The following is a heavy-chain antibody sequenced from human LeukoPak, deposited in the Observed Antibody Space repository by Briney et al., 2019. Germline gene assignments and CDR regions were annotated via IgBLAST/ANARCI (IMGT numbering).Heavy chain of an antibody. V-gene: IGHV4-39*01. Sequence: SETLSLTCTVSGGSISSYYWSWIRQPPGKGLEWIGSIYYSGSTYYNPSLKSRVTISVDTSKNQFSLKLSSVTAADTAVYYCARHDYSSSWSPELNWFDPWGQGTLVTVSS. CDR1: GGSISSYY. J-gene: IGHJ5*02. CDR3: ARHDYSSSWSPELNWFDP. CDR2: IYYSGST. D-gene: IGHD6-13*01.